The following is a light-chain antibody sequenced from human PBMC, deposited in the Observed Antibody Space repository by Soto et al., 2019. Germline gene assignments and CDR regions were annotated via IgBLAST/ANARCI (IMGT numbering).Light chain of an antibody. V-gene: IGLV2-8*01. CDR2: EDT. CDR3: SSFADRNNFV. J-gene: IGLJ1*01. CDR1: SSDVGGYDY. Sequence: QSVVTQRPSACGSPGPPVTISCPGSSSDVGGYDYASWYQQFPGKAPKLIIYEDTKRPSGVPDRFSGSKSGNTASLTVTGLQAEDEADYYCSSFADRNNFVFGTGTKVTVL.